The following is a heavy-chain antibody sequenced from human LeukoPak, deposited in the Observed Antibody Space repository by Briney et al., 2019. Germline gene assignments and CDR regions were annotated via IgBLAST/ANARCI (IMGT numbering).Heavy chain of an antibody. CDR3: AKDLTRSRLWTTKSTGFDY. D-gene: IGHD2-21*01. CDR2: IYSGGST. V-gene: IGHV3-66*01. CDR1: EFSVGSNY. J-gene: IGHJ4*02. Sequence: GGSLRLSCAASEFSVGSNYMTWVRQAPGKGLEWVSLIYSGGSTYYADSVKGRFTISRDNSKNTLYLQMNSLRAEDTAVYYCAKDLTRSRLWTTKSTGFDYWGQGTLVTVSS.